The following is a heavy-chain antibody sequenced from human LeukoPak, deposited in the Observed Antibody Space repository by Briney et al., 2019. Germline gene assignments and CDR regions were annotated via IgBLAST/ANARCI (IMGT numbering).Heavy chain of an antibody. CDR1: GFTGSNNY. J-gene: IGHJ4*02. CDR3: AREQQLGY. V-gene: IGHV3-21*01. CDR2: ISSSSSYI. Sequence: GGSLRLSCAASGFTGSNNYVSWVRQAPGKGLEWVSSISSSSSYIYYADSVKGRFTISRDNAKNSLYLQMNSLRAEDTAVYYCAREQQLGYWGQGTLVTVSS. D-gene: IGHD6-13*01.